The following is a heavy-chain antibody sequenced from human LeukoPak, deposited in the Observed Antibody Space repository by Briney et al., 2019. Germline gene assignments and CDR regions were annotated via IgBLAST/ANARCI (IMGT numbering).Heavy chain of an antibody. J-gene: IGHJ4*02. CDR2: IFGSGGSP. Sequence: PGGSLRLSCAASGFTFGSHAMYWVRQAPGKGLEGVAGIFGSGGSPHYADPVKGRFTISRDNSRNTVYLQINSLRAEDTAVYYGGKTTVGYSSGQKPAWPVDYWGQGTLVTVSS. D-gene: IGHD5-18*01. CDR3: GKTTVGYSSGQKPAWPVDY. V-gene: IGHV3-23*01. CDR1: GFTFGSHA.